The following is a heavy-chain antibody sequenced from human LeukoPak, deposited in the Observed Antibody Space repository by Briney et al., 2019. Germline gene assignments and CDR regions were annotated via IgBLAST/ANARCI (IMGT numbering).Heavy chain of an antibody. J-gene: IGHJ4*02. V-gene: IGHV4-30-4*08. CDR1: GGSISSGDYY. CDR2: IYYSGST. Sequence: SETLSLTCTVSGGSISSGDYYWSWIRQPPGKGLEWIGYIYYSGSTYYNPSLNSRVTISLDTSKNQFSLKLSSVTAADTAVYYCARVAGSSRWGGEFPDYWSQGTLVTVSS. D-gene: IGHD6-13*01. CDR3: ARVAGSSRWGGEFPDY.